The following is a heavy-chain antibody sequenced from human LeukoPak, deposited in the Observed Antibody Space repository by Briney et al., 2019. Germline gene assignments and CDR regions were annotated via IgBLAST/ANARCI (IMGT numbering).Heavy chain of an antibody. D-gene: IGHD3-10*01. CDR1: GGSFSGYY. J-gene: IGHJ3*02. CDR2: INHSGST. V-gene: IGHV4-34*01. Sequence: KPSETLSLTCAVSGGSFSGYYWSWIRQPPGKGLEWIGEINHSGSTNYNPSLKSRVTISLDTSRNQFYLKLNSVTAADTAVYYCAKSNGYGLIDIGGQGTMVTVS. CDR3: AKSNGYGLIDI.